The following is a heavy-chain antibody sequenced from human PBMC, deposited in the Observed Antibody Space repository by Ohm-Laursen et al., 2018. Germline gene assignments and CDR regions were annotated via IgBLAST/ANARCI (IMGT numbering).Heavy chain of an antibody. CDR2: INFSGRYI. CDR3: ARPYCGGNCSDPIDS. Sequence: SLRLSCTASGFIFSDYGMNWLRQAPGKGLEWVSSINFSGRYIYYADSVKGRFTISRDNAKKSLFLQMNSLRVEDTAVYYCARPYCGGNCSDPIDSWGQGTLVTVSS. V-gene: IGHV3-21*01. D-gene: IGHD2-21*02. J-gene: IGHJ4*02. CDR1: GFIFSDYG.